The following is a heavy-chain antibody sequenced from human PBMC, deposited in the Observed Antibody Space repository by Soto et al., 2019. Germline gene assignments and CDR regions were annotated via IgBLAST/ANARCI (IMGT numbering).Heavy chain of an antibody. CDR2: ISGSVGST. CDR1: GFIFSDHG. J-gene: IGHJ5*02. CDR3: AKDARRSGIVGQWVA. Sequence: GWSLRLSCTASGFIFSDHGMHWVRQAPGKGLEWVASISGSVGSTFYADSVKGRFTISRDNYLNTLDLQLNSLRAEDTAVYYCAKDARRSGIVGQWVAWGLGTLVTVSS. V-gene: IGHV3-23*01. D-gene: IGHD1-26*01.